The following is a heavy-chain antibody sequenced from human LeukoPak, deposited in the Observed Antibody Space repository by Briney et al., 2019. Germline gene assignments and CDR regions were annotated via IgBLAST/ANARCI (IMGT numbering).Heavy chain of an antibody. CDR2: INPSGGST. V-gene: IGHV1-46*01. J-gene: IGHJ3*02. Sequence: ASVKVSCKASGYTFTSYYMHWVRQAPGQGLEWMGIINPSGGSTSYAQKFQGRVTMTRDTSTSTVYMELSSLRSEDTAVYYCAGDQPTVANTPSGAFDIWGQGTMVTVSS. CDR3: AGDQPTVANTPSGAFDI. CDR1: GYTFTSYY. D-gene: IGHD4-17*01.